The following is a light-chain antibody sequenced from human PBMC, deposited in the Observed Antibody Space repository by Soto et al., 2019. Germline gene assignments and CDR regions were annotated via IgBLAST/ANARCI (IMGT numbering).Light chain of an antibody. CDR2: GAS. CDR1: QSVSSN. CDR3: QQYNKLPPT. V-gene: IGKV3-15*01. Sequence: EIVMTQSPATLSVSPGERATLSCRASQSVSSNLAWFQQKPGQAPRLLIYGASTRDTGISARFSGSGSGTEFTLTISSLQSGDFAVYHCQQYNKLPPTFGQGTKFDIK. J-gene: IGKJ1*01.